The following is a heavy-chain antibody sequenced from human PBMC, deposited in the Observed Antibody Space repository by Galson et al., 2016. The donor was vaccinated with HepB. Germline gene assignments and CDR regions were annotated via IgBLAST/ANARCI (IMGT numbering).Heavy chain of an antibody. J-gene: IGHJ1*01. CDR2: IYWNDDK. Sequence: PALVKPTQTLTLTCIFSGFSLSTSGVGVGWIRQPPGKALEWLALIYWNDDKRYSASLKSRLTITKDTSKNQVVLTMTNMDPVDTGTYYCTHRKYDFLSGHEYFQPWGQGILVTVSS. D-gene: IGHD3-3*01. CDR1: GFSLSTSGVG. V-gene: IGHV2-5*01. CDR3: THRKYDFLSGHEYFQP.